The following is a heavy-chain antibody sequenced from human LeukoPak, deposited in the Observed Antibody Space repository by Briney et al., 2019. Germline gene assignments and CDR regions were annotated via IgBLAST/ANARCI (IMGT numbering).Heavy chain of an antibody. CDR2: IIPIFGTA. CDR3: AINSSSAGSAFDY. Sequence: SVKVSCKASGGTFSSYAISWVRQAPGQGLEWMGRIIPIFGTANYAQKFQGRVTITTDESTSTAYMEPSSLRSEDTAVYYCAINSSSAGSAFDYWGQGTLVTVSS. J-gene: IGHJ4*02. V-gene: IGHV1-69*05. D-gene: IGHD6-6*01. CDR1: GGTFSSYA.